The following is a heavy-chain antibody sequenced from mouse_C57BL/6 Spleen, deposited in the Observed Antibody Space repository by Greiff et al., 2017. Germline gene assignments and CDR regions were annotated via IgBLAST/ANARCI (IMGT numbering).Heavy chain of an antibody. CDR1: GYTFTDYN. CDR2: INPNNGGT. J-gene: IGHJ4*01. V-gene: IGHV1-18*01. CDR3: ARSEIYYDLLMDY. Sequence: VQLKQSGPELVKPGASVKIPCKASGYTFTDYNMDWVKQSHGKSLEWIGDINPNNGGTIYNQKFKGKATLTVDKSSSTAYMEIRSLTSEDTAVYYCARSEIYYDLLMDYWGQGTSVTVSS. D-gene: IGHD2-4*01.